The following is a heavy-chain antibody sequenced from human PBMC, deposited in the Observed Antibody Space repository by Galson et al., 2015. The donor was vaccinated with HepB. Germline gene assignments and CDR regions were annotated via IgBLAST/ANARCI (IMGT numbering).Heavy chain of an antibody. CDR2: ISSSSSYI. CDR3: ARDPIVVVPAVTEYYYYGMDV. J-gene: IGHJ6*02. CDR1: GFTFSSYS. Sequence: SLRLSCAASGFTFSSYSMNWVRQAPGKGLEWVSSISSSSSYIYYADSVKGRFTISRDNAKNSLYLQMNSLRAEDTAVYYCARDPIVVVPAVTEYYYYGMDVWGQGTTVTVSS. D-gene: IGHD2-2*01. V-gene: IGHV3-21*01.